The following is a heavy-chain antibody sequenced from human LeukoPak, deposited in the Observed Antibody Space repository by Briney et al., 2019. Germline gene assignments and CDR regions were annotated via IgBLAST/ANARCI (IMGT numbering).Heavy chain of an antibody. J-gene: IGHJ3*02. Sequence: GESLKISCKGSGYSFTSYWIGWVRQMPGKGLEWMGIIYPGDSDTRYSPSFQGQVTISADKSISTAYLQWSSLKASDTAMYYCASGRTYCGGDCQNDAFDIWGQGTMVTVSS. D-gene: IGHD2-21*02. CDR3: ASGRTYCGGDCQNDAFDI. V-gene: IGHV5-51*01. CDR2: IYPGDSDT. CDR1: GYSFTSYW.